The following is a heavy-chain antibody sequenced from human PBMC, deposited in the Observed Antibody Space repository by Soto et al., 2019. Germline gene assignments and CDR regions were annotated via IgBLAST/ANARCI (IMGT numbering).Heavy chain of an antibody. Sequence: ASVKVSCKASGGTFSSYAISWVRQAPGQGLEWMGGIIPIFGTANYAQKFQGRVTITADESTSTAYMELSSLRSEDTAVYYCARGTDDSSGYYLIYFDYWGQGTLVTSPQ. V-gene: IGHV1-69*13. D-gene: IGHD3-22*01. CDR3: ARGTDDSSGYYLIYFDY. CDR2: IIPIFGTA. J-gene: IGHJ4*02. CDR1: GGTFSSYA.